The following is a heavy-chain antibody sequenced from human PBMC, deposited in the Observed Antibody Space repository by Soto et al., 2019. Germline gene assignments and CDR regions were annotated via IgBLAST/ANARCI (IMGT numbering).Heavy chain of an antibody. J-gene: IGHJ5*02. D-gene: IGHD3-10*01. Sequence: QVQLVESGGGVVQPGRSLRLSCAASGFTFSSYAMHWVRQAPGKGLEWVAVISYDGSNKYYADSVKGRFTISRDNSKNTLHLQMNSLRAEDTAVYYCASLGNTYYYGSGSFRNWFDPWGQGTLVTVSS. CDR2: ISYDGSNK. V-gene: IGHV3-30-3*01. CDR1: GFTFSSYA. CDR3: ASLGNTYYYGSGSFRNWFDP.